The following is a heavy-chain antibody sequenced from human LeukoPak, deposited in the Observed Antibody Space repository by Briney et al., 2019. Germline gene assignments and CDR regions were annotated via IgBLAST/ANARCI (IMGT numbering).Heavy chain of an antibody. J-gene: IGHJ5*02. CDR2: ISSDGSNR. CDR3: AKGFRGSGWYIPCFDP. D-gene: IGHD6-19*01. Sequence: GTSLRLSCAASGFTFGSYGMHWVRQAPGKGLEWVAVISSDGSNRYYADSVKGRFTISRDNSKNTLYLQMNSLRAEDTAVFYCAKGFRGSGWYIPCFDPWGQGTLVTVSS. V-gene: IGHV3-30*18. CDR1: GFTFGSYG.